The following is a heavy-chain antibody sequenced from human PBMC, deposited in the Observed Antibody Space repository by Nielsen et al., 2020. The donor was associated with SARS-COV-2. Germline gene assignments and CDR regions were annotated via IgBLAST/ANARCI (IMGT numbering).Heavy chain of an antibody. D-gene: IGHD6-13*01. CDR3: ATCGILGSAAAGTMDWFDP. Sequence: ASVKVSCKASGYTFTSYGISWVRQAPGQGLEWMGWISAYNGNTNYAQKLQGRVTMTTDTSTSTAYMELRSLRSDDTAVYYCATCGILGSAAAGTMDWFDPWGQGTLVTVSS. V-gene: IGHV1-18*01. CDR1: GYTFTSYG. J-gene: IGHJ5*02. CDR2: ISAYNGNT.